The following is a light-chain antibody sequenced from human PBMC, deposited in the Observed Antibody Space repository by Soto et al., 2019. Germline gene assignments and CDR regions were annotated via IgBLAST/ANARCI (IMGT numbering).Light chain of an antibody. CDR3: QQFRT. CDR1: QSVSSSY. V-gene: IGKV3-20*01. Sequence: EIVLTQSPGTLSLSPGERAPLSCSASQSVSSSYLAWSQQKPGQAPRLLIYGASSRATGIPDRFSGSGSGTDFTLTISRLEPEDFAVYYCQQFRTFGQGTKVDIK. CDR2: GAS. J-gene: IGKJ1*01.